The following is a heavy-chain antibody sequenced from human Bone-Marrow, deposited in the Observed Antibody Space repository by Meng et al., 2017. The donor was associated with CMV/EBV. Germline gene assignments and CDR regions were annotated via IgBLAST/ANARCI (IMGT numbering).Heavy chain of an antibody. V-gene: IGHV3-48*04. CDR1: GFTFSSYS. J-gene: IGHJ4*02. CDR3: ARVAQWYCSSTSCYNDY. CDR2: ISSSSSTI. Sequence: GESLKISCAASGFTFSSYSMNWVRQAPGKGLEWVSYISSSSSTIYYADSVKGRFTISRDNAKNSLYLQMNSLRAEDTAVYYCARVAQWYCSSTSCYNDYWGQGTLVTVSS. D-gene: IGHD2-2*02.